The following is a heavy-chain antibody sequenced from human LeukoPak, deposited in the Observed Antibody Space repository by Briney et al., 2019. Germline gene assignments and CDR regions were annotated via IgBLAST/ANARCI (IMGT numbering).Heavy chain of an antibody. V-gene: IGHV4-38-2*02. Sequence: TSETLSLTCTVSGYSISSGYYWGWIRQPPGKGLEWIGSIYHSGSTYYNPSLKSRVSISVDTSKNQFSLKLSSMTAADTAIYYCASCDYGGNWDSWGQGTLVTVSS. CDR2: IYHSGST. CDR3: ASCDYGGNWDS. J-gene: IGHJ4*02. CDR1: GYSISSGYY. D-gene: IGHD4-23*01.